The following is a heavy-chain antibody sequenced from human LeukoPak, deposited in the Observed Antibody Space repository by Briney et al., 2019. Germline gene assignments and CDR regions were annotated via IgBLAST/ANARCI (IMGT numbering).Heavy chain of an antibody. V-gene: IGHV4-59*12. CDR3: ARAQQLVRGGFDY. J-gene: IGHJ4*02. CDR1: GGSISSYY. CDR2: IYYSGST. Sequence: SETLSLTCTVSGGSISSYYWSWIRQPPGKGLEWIGYIYYSGSTNYNPSLKSRVTISVDTSKNQFSLKLSSVTAADTAVYYCARAQQLVRGGFDYWGQGTLVTVSS. D-gene: IGHD6-13*01.